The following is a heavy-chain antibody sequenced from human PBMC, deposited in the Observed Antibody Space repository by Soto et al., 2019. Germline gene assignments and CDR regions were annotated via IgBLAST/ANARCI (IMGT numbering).Heavy chain of an antibody. V-gene: IGHV3-33*05. CDR2: ISFDGTKI. D-gene: IGHD3-10*01. Sequence: PGESLKITCVASGFTSRAYDMYWVRQSPGRGLEWVALISFDGTKIHYADSVKGRFAISRDNGKNRLDLQMNSLRAEDTALYRCVRDILRIPYGSGRFDPWGLGSLVTVSS. CDR3: VRDILRIPYGSGRFDP. J-gene: IGHJ5*02. CDR1: GFTSRAYD.